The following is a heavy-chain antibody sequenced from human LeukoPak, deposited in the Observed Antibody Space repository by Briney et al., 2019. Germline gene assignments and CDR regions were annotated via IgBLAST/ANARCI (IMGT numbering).Heavy chain of an antibody. J-gene: IGHJ4*02. CDR3: AKGGVEMATISDFDY. D-gene: IGHD5-24*01. CDR1: GFTFDDYA. V-gene: IGHV3-9*01. CDR2: ISWNSGSI. Sequence: GGSLRLSCAASGFTFDDYAMHWVRQAPGKGLEWVSGISWNSGSIGYADSVKGRFTISRDNAKNSLYLQMNSLRAEDTALYYCAKGGVEMATISDFDYWGQGTLVTVSS.